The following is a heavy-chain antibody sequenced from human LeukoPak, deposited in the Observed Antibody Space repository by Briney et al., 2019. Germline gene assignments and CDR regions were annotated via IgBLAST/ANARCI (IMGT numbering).Heavy chain of an antibody. V-gene: IGHV3-23*01. J-gene: IGHJ4*02. Sequence: PGGSLTLSCVGSAFTFSSFAMSWVRQAPGKGLEWVSSISDTGVHTYYADSVKGRFTSSRDNSRNTLYLQMNILRAEDTAIYYCATFPPSVSYFDSWGQGTLVTVSS. CDR3: ATFPPSVSYFDS. D-gene: IGHD5/OR15-5a*01. CDR1: AFTFSSFA. CDR2: ISDTGVHT.